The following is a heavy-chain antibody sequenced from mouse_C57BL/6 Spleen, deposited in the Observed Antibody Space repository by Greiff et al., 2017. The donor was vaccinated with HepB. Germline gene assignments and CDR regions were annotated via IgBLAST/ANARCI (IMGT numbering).Heavy chain of an antibody. J-gene: IGHJ1*03. D-gene: IGHD6-1*01. Sequence: VQLQESGPELVKPGASVKTSCKASGYAFSSSWMNWVKQRPGKGLEWIGRIYPGDGDTNYNGKFKGKATLTADKSSSTAYMQLSSLTSEDSAVYFCARSIASGDFDVWGTGTTVTVSS. CDR1: GYAFSSSW. V-gene: IGHV1-82*01. CDR2: IYPGDGDT. CDR3: ARSIASGDFDV.